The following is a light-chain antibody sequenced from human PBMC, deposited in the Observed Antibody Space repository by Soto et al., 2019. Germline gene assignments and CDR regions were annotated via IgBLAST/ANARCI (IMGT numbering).Light chain of an antibody. CDR3: QQYYSTPPRT. CDR1: QSVLYSSNNKNY. V-gene: IGKV4-1*01. J-gene: IGKJ1*01. CDR2: WAS. Sequence: DIVMTQSPDXLAVSLGERATINCKSSQSVLYSSNNKNYLAWYQQKPGQPPKLXXYWASTRESGVPDRFSGSGSGTDFTLTISSLQAEDVAVYYCQQYYSTPPRTFGQGTKVDI.